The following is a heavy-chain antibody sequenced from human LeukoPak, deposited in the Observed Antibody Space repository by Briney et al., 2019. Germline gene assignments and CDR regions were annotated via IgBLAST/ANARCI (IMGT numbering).Heavy chain of an antibody. J-gene: IGHJ4*02. D-gene: IGHD1-26*01. CDR1: GGSISSSSYY. CDR2: IYYSGST. V-gene: IGHV4-39*01. Sequence: PSETLSLTCTVSGGSISSSSYYWGRIRQPPGKGLEWIGSIYYSGSTYYNPSLKSRVTISVDTSKNQFSLKLSSVTAADTAVYYCARHIHEVGATTYGLKDYWGQGTLVTVSS. CDR3: ARHIHEVGATTYGLKDY.